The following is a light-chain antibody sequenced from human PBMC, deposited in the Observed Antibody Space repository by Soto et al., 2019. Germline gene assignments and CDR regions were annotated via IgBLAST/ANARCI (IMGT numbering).Light chain of an antibody. J-gene: IGLJ2*01. CDR1: SSNIGSNY. CDR3: ATWDDSLSGVV. CDR2: RNN. V-gene: IGLV1-47*01. Sequence: QSVLTQPPSASGTPGQRVTISCSGSSSNIGSNYVYWYHQLPGTAPKLVIYRNNQRPSGVPDRISGSKSGTSASLAISGLRSEDEAEYFCATWDDSLSGVVFGGGTKLTVL.